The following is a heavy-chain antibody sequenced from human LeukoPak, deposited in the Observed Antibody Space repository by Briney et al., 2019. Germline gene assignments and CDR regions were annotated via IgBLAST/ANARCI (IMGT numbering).Heavy chain of an antibody. CDR2: IYYSGST. V-gene: IGHV4-59*01. CDR1: GGSISSYY. Sequence: SETLSLTCTVSGGSISSYYWSWIRQPPGKGLEWIGYIYYSGSTNYNPSLKSRVTISVDTSKNQFSLKLSSVTAADTAVYYCARGDGGRHFDYWGQGTLVTVSS. J-gene: IGHJ4*02. D-gene: IGHD4-23*01. CDR3: ARGDGGRHFDY.